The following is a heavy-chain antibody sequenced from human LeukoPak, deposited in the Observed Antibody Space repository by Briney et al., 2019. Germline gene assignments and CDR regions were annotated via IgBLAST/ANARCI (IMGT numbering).Heavy chain of an antibody. CDR3: AKWSRDGNHFDY. D-gene: IGHD5-24*01. V-gene: IGHV3-9*01. J-gene: IGHJ4*02. CDR2: ISWNSGSI. CDR1: GFIFDDYA. Sequence: QPGGSPRLSCAASGFIFDDYAMHWVRQAPGKGLEWVSGISWNSGSIGYADSVKGRFTISRDNAKNSLYLQMNSLRAEDTALYYCAKWSRDGNHFDYWGQGTLVTVSS.